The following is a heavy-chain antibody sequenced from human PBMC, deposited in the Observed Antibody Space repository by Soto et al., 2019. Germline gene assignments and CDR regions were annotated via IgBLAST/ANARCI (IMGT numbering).Heavy chain of an antibody. Sequence: EVQLLESGGGLVQPGGSLRLSCAASGFTFSSYAMSWVRQAPGKGLEWVSAISGSGGSTYYADSVKGRFTISRDNYKNTLYLQMNSLRAEDTAVYYCAKDWDYGDYEAYYYYMDVWGKGTTVTVSS. CDR3: AKDWDYGDYEAYYYYMDV. CDR1: GFTFSSYA. V-gene: IGHV3-23*01. CDR2: ISGSGGST. J-gene: IGHJ6*03. D-gene: IGHD4-17*01.